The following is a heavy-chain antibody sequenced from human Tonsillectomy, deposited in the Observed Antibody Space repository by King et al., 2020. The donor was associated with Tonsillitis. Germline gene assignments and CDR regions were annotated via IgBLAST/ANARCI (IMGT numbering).Heavy chain of an antibody. V-gene: IGHV1-58*02. CDR3: VAFPGIEV. J-gene: IGHJ6*02. CDR1: GFPFNSYA. Sequence: QLVESGPEVKKPGTSVKVSCKASGFPFNSYAMQWVRQARGQRLEWIGWIVDGSGNTNYAQKFQERVTITRDKSTSTVYMELSILRSEDTAVYYCVAFPGIEVSGQGTTVSVS. CDR2: IVDGSGNT.